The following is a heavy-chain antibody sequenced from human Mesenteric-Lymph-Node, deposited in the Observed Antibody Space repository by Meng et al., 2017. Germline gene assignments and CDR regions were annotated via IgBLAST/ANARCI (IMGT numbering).Heavy chain of an antibody. CDR2: ISSSSSYI. J-gene: IGHJ4*02. Sequence: GESLKISCAASGFTFSSYSMNWVRQAPGKGLEWVSSISSSSSYIYYADSVKGRFTISRDNAKNSLYLQMNSLRAEDTAVYYCASHDYGDYLDYWGQGTLVTVSS. D-gene: IGHD4-17*01. V-gene: IGHV3-21*01. CDR1: GFTFSSYS. CDR3: ASHDYGDYLDY.